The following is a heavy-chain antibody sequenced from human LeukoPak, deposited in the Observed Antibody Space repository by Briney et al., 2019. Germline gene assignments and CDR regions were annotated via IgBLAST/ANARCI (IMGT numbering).Heavy chain of an antibody. D-gene: IGHD3-22*01. V-gene: IGHV4-4*09. CDR3: ARVRYDSSGTDWGAFDI. CDR1: GGSISGYY. CDR2: IYTSGST. J-gene: IGHJ3*02. Sequence: PSETLSLTCTVSGGSISGYYWSWIRQPPGKGLEWIGYIYTSGSTNYNPSLKSRVTISVDTSKNQISLKLSSLTAADTAVYYCARVRYDSSGTDWGAFDIWGQGTMVTVSS.